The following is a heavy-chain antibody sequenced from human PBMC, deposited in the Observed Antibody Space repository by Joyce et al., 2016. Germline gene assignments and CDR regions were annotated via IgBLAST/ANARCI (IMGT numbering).Heavy chain of an antibody. Sequence: QVQLVQSGTEVRKPGASVKVSCKASGYRFTSYGIHWVRQAPGQGLEWMGWINPANGYTKYSQNFQDRITIIWDTSASTAYMDRSSLRSEDTAVYYCARDGRWNADNAGWFDPWGQGTLVTVSS. CDR1: GYRFTSYG. V-gene: IGHV1-3*01. D-gene: IGHD4-23*01. CDR2: INPANGYT. CDR3: ARDGRWNADNAGWFDP. J-gene: IGHJ5*02.